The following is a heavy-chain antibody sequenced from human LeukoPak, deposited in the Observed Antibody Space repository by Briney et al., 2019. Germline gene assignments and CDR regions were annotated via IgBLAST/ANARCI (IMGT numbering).Heavy chain of an antibody. CDR1: GFTFRGYG. D-gene: IGHD3-10*01. V-gene: IGHV3-23*01. CDR3: AKGGAVSSKSITMVRGTRRYYYYMDV. CDR2: IRGSGVTT. Sequence: GGTLRLSCAASGFTFRGYGMSWVRQAPGKGLEWVSAIRGSGVTTYYADSVKGRFTISRDNSKNTLYLQMNSLRAEDTAVYYCAKGGAVSSKSITMVRGTRRYYYYMDVWGKGTTVTISS. J-gene: IGHJ6*03.